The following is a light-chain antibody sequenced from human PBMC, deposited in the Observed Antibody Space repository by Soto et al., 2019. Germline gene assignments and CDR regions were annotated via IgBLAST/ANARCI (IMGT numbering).Light chain of an antibody. V-gene: IGLV1-40*01. CDR1: SSNIGAGYD. Sequence: SVLTQPPSVSGAPGQRVIISCTGSSSNIGAGYDVHWYQQLPGTAPRLLIYDNNNRPSGVPARFSVSKSDTSASLAITGLQPEDESYYYYQSYDSSLSGSYVFGTGTKVTVL. J-gene: IGLJ1*01. CDR3: QSYDSSLSGSYV. CDR2: DNN.